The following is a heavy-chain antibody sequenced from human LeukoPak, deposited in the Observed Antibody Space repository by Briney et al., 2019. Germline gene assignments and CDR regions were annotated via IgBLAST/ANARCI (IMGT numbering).Heavy chain of an antibody. CDR2: INANHGGT. CDR1: GYTFTGYY. D-gene: IGHD3-22*01. CDR3: ARHRDFDSTGYYYPLFDY. V-gene: IGHV1-2*02. Sequence: ASVKVSCKASGYTFTGYYLHWVRQAPGQGLEWMGWINANHGGTNYAQQFQGRVTMTRDTSISTAYMELSRLRSDDAAVYYCARHRDFDSTGYYYPLFDYWGQGTLVTVSS. J-gene: IGHJ4*02.